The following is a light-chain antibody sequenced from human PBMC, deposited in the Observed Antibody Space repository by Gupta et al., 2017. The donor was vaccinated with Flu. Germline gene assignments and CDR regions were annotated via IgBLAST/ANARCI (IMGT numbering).Light chain of an antibody. J-gene: IGKJ1*01. CDR3: QQYGSSPRT. CDR2: GAS. Sequence: LSPGERATLSCRASQSVSSSYLAWYQQKPGQAPRLLIYGASSRATGILDRFSGSGSGTDFTLTISGLEPEDFAVYYCQQYGSSPRTFGQGTKVEIK. V-gene: IGKV3-20*01. CDR1: QSVSSSY.